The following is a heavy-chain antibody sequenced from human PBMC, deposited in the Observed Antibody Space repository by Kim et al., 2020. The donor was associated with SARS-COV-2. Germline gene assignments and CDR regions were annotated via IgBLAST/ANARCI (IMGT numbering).Heavy chain of an antibody. D-gene: IGHD1-26*01. CDR3: ARGMGDIVGAIVYFDY. V-gene: IGHV1-18*01. J-gene: IGHJ4*02. Sequence: KLQGRVTMTTDTSTSTAYMELRSLRSDDTAVYYCARGMGDIVGAIVYFDYWGQGTLVTVSS.